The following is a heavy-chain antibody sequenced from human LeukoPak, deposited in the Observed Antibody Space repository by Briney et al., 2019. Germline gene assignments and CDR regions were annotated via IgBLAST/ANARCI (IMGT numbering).Heavy chain of an antibody. J-gene: IGHJ4*02. D-gene: IGHD6-19*01. V-gene: IGHV3-30*03. Sequence: GGSLRLSCVASGLTFNSHSMSWVRQAPGKGLEWVAVISYDGSNKYYADSVKGRFTISRDTSKNTLYLQMNSLRAEDAAVYYCARDFSSGVDYWGQGTLVTVSS. CDR3: ARDFSSGVDY. CDR2: ISYDGSNK. CDR1: GLTFNSHS.